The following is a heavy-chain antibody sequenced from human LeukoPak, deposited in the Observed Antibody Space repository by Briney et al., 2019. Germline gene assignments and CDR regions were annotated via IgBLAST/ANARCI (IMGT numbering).Heavy chain of an antibody. CDR1: GGSISSSSYY. CDR3: ARHDVSLITMIVVVITAFDY. J-gene: IGHJ4*02. CDR2: IYYSRST. V-gene: IGHV4-39*01. Sequence: SETLSLTCTVSGGSISSSSYYWGWIRQPPGKGLAWIGSIYYSRSTYYNPSLKSRVTISVATSKNQFSLKLSSVTAADTAVYYSARHDVSLITMIVVVITAFDYWGQGTLVTVSS. D-gene: IGHD3-22*01.